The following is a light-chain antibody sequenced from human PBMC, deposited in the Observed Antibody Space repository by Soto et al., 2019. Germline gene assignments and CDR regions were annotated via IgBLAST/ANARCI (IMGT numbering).Light chain of an antibody. J-gene: IGLJ1*01. CDR1: SSDVGGYNY. Sequence: QSALTQPPSASGSPGQSVTISCTGTSSDVGGYNYVSWYQQHPGKAPKLMIYEVNKRPSGVPDRFSGSKSGNTASLTVSGVQAEDEGDYYCSSQAGSKRFFGTGTKVTAL. CDR2: EVN. V-gene: IGLV2-8*01. CDR3: SSQAGSKRF.